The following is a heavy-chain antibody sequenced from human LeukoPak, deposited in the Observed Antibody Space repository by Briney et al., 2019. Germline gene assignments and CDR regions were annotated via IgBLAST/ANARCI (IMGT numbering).Heavy chain of an antibody. Sequence: GGSLRLSCAASGFTFSSYAMSWVRQAPGKGLEWVSAISGSGCRTYYADSVKGRFTISRGNSKNTLYLQMNSLRAEDTAVYYCAKPGTYYYDSSGYPNWGQGNLVTVSS. CDR2: ISGSGCRT. CDR1: GFTFSSYA. D-gene: IGHD3-22*01. V-gene: IGHV3-23*01. J-gene: IGHJ4*02. CDR3: AKPGTYYYDSSGYPN.